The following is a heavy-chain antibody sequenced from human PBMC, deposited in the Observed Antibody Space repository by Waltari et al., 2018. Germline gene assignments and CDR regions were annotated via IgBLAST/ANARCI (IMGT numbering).Heavy chain of an antibody. D-gene: IGHD5-18*01. CDR2: IYPGDSNT. Sequence: EVQLEQSGAEVRKPGESLTISCNGSGYSLANYLNGWVRQMPGKGLEWMGVIYPGDSNTKYSLSFQGQVTISADTSISTAYLQWSSLKASDTAIYFCARQNIHSYGYGYFDFWGQGTLVTVSS. CDR1: GYSLANYL. V-gene: IGHV5-51*01. J-gene: IGHJ4*02. CDR3: ARQNIHSYGYGYFDF.